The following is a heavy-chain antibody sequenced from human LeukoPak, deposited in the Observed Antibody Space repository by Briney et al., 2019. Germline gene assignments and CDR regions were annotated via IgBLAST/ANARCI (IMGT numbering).Heavy chain of an antibody. D-gene: IGHD2/OR15-2a*01. CDR3: ARQNLHFDY. CDR2: IYHSGST. V-gene: IGHV4-38-2*02. CDR1: GYSISSGYY. Sequence: SETLSLTCTVSGYSISSGYYWGWIRQPPGKGLEWIGSIYHSGSTYYNPSLKSRVTISVDTSKNQFSLKLSSVTAADTAVYYCARQNLHFDYWGQGTLVTVSS. J-gene: IGHJ4*02.